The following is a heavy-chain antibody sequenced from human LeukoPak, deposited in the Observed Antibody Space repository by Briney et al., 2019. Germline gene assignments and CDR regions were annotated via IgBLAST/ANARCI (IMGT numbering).Heavy chain of an antibody. CDR2: IYSSGGN. CDR1: GGSMNTYY. D-gene: IGHD5-12*01. V-gene: IGHV4-4*07. CDR3: ARGGADAYDVYYLDV. Sequence: PSETLSLTCSVSGGSMNTYYWSWIRQPAGAGLEWVGRIYSSGGNYYNPSLKSRVTVSIDTSTTQFSLNLSSVTAADTAVSYCARGGADAYDVYYLDVWGTGTTVTVSS. J-gene: IGHJ6*03.